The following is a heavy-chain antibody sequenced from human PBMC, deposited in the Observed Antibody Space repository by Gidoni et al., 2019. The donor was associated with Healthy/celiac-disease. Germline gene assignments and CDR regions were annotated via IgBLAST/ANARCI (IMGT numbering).Heavy chain of an antibody. Sequence: VQLVQSGAEVKKPGESLGISRTVSGYSFTSYWISWARQMPGKGLEWMERIAPGDSYTNYSPSFQGHVNISADKSISTAYLQWSSLKASDTAMYYCARHAKIVRATRAMDVWGQGTTVTVSS. D-gene: IGHD1-26*01. CDR1: GYSFTSYW. CDR2: IAPGDSYT. CDR3: ARHAKIVRATRAMDV. V-gene: IGHV5-10-1*03. J-gene: IGHJ6*02.